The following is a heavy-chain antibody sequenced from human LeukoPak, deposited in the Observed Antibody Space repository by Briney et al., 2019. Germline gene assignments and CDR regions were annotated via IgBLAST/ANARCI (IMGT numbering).Heavy chain of an antibody. CDR2: MNPNSGNT. CDR3: ARDNYDFWSGYTVFDY. CDR1: GYTFTSYG. V-gene: IGHV1-8*03. J-gene: IGHJ4*02. Sequence: ASVKVSCKASGYTFTSYGISWVRQATGQGLEWMGWMNPNSGNTGYAQKFQGRVTITRNTSISTAYMELSSLRSGDTAVYYCARDNYDFWSGYTVFDYWGQGTLVTVSS. D-gene: IGHD3-3*01.